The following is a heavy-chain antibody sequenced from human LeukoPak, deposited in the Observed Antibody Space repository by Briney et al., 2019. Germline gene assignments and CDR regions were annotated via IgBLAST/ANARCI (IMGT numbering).Heavy chain of an antibody. CDR2: ISGSGGST. CDR3: ANGGYSYVLPDY. J-gene: IGHJ4*02. Sequence: PGGSLRLSCAASGFTFSSYAMSWVRQAPGKGLEWVSAISGSGGSTYYADSVKGRFTISRDNSKNTLYLQMNSPRAEDTAVYYCANGGYSYVLPDYWGQGTLVTVSS. V-gene: IGHV3-23*01. CDR1: GFTFSSYA. D-gene: IGHD5-18*01.